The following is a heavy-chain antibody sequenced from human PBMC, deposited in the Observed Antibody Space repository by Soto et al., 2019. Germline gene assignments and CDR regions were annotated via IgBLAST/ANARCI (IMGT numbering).Heavy chain of an antibody. V-gene: IGHV4-31*03. J-gene: IGHJ6*02. D-gene: IGHD5-12*01. Sequence: LTCTVSGCSISSGGYYWSWIRQHPGKGLEWIGYIYYSGRTYYNPSLKSRVTLSVDTSKNQFSLKLSSVTAADTAVYYCASTVATPHYYYYGMDXWGQVTTFTVS. CDR1: GCSISSGGYY. CDR2: IYYSGRT. CDR3: ASTVATPHYYYYGMDX.